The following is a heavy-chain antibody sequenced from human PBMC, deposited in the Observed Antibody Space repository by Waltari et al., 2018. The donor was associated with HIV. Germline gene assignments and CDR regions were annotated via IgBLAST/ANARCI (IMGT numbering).Heavy chain of an antibody. J-gene: IGHJ5*02. Sequence: EVQLLESGGGLVQPGGSLRLSCAASGFTFSRYAMSWVRQAPGKGLEWVSVISVGGDRTYYADSVKGRFTISRDNSKNTLYLQMNSLRAEDTAVYYCAKERWENYYGFGSPWGQGTLVTVSS. CDR2: ISVGGDRT. CDR1: GFTFSRYA. V-gene: IGHV3-23*01. D-gene: IGHD3-10*01. CDR3: AKERWENYYGFGSP.